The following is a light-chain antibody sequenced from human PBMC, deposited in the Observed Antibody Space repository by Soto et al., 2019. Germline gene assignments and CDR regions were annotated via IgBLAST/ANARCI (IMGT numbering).Light chain of an antibody. Sequence: DIQMTQSPSTLSASVGDRVTITCRASQSISSWLAWYQQNPGKAPKLLIYKASSLESGVPSRFSVSGSGTEFTLTISSLQPDDFAAYFCQRYDSYPWSFGQGTKVEIK. V-gene: IGKV1-5*03. J-gene: IGKJ1*01. CDR3: QRYDSYPWS. CDR1: QSISSW. CDR2: KAS.